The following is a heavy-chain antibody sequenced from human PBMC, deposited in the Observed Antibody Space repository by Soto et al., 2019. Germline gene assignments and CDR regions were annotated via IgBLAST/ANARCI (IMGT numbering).Heavy chain of an antibody. D-gene: IGHD3-10*01. V-gene: IGHV1-46*03. CDR2: INPSGGST. Sequence: QVQLVQSGAEVKKPGASVKVSCKASGYTFTSYYMHWVRQAPGQGLEWMGIINPSGGSTSYAQKFQGRXXLXRVXSTSTVYMELSSLRSEDTAVYYCAREMVRGAALDYWGQGTLVTVSS. CDR3: AREMVRGAALDY. CDR1: GYTFTSYY. J-gene: IGHJ4*02.